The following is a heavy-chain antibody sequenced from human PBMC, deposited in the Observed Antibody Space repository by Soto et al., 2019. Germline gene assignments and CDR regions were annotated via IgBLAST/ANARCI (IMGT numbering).Heavy chain of an antibody. CDR2: IDPSDGTT. Sequence: VSVKVSCKGFGYAFTTYHMHWVRQAPGQGLEWMGMIDPSDGTTTYAQKLQGRVTMTRDTATSTVYMELSSPRSEDTAAYYCARDEVPDIQNDAFDIWGQGTMVTVSS. J-gene: IGHJ3*02. D-gene: IGHD2-15*01. CDR1: GYAFTTYH. CDR3: ARDEVPDIQNDAFDI. V-gene: IGHV1-46*04.